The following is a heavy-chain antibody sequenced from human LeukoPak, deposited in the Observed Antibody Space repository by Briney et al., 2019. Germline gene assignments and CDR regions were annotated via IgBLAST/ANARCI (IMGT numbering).Heavy chain of an antibody. Sequence: GGSLRLSCVASGFTFRTYGMNWVRQAPGRGLEWVSSITGSVGSTYYADNVNGRFTISRDNSKNTLYLQMNNLRTEDTAVYYCARGRGLYDSTGNPPDYWGQGTLVTVSS. D-gene: IGHD3-22*01. CDR2: ITGSVGST. V-gene: IGHV3-23*01. CDR1: GFTFRTYG. CDR3: ARGRGLYDSTGNPPDY. J-gene: IGHJ4*02.